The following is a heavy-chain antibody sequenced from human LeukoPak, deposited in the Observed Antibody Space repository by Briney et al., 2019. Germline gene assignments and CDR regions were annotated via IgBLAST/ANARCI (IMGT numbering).Heavy chain of an antibody. Sequence: GGSLRLSCAASGFTFSSYGMHWVRQAPGSGLEWVAVIWFDGSYKYYADSVKGRFTITRDNSKNTLYLQMSSLRAEDTAVYCCARDPSGGSYYYGMDVWGQGTTVTVSS. CDR2: IWFDGSYK. CDR1: GFTFSSYG. V-gene: IGHV3-33*01. J-gene: IGHJ6*02. D-gene: IGHD2-15*01. CDR3: ARDPSGGSYYYGMDV.